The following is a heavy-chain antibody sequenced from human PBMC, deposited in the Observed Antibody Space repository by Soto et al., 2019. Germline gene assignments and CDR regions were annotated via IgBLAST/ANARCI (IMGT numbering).Heavy chain of an antibody. J-gene: IGHJ4*02. D-gene: IGHD1-26*01. V-gene: IGHV3-74*01. CDR3: ARQTGLGATNY. CDR2: INTGGSVT. Sequence: GGSLRLSCAASGFTFDDYAMHWVRQATGKGLVWVARINTGGSVTSHADSVKGRFTISRDNAKSTLYLQMTSLREEDSAIYYCARQTGLGATNYWGRGTLVTVSS. CDR1: GFTFDDYA.